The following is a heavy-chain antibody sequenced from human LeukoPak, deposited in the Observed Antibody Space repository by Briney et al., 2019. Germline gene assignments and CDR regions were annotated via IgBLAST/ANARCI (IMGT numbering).Heavy chain of an antibody. V-gene: IGHV3-7*01. CDR2: IKEDGSKK. CDR1: EFSVGSNY. Sequence: GGSLRLSCAASEFSVGSNYMSWVRQAPGKGLEWVANIKEDGSKKDYVDSVKGRFTISRDNAKNSLYLEMNSLRAEDTAVYYCARDEVGGSYAYWGQGTVVSVSS. D-gene: IGHD1-26*01. CDR3: ARDEVGGSYAY. J-gene: IGHJ4*02.